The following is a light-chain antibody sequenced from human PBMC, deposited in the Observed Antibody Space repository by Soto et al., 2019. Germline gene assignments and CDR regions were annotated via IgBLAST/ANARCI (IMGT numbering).Light chain of an antibody. CDR2: DND. V-gene: IGLV1-51*01. Sequence: QSVLTQPPSLSAAPGQKVTISCSGSTSNIGYNFVSWYQQLPGTAPKLLIYDNDRRPSGIPDRFSASKSGTSATLDITGLQTGDEADYYCVTWDSRLSAVVFGAGTKLTVL. CDR1: TSNIGYNF. J-gene: IGLJ2*01. CDR3: VTWDSRLSAVV.